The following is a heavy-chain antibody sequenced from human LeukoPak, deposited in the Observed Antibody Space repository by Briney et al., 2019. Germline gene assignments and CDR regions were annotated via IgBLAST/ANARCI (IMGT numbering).Heavy chain of an antibody. CDR2: IYYSGST. CDR3: ARGGTMGATPEDFDY. Sequence: SQTLSLTCTVSGGSISSGGYYWSWIRQHPGKGLEWIGYIYYSGSTYYNPSLKSRVTIPVDTSKNQFSLKLSSVTAADTAVYYCARGGTMGATPEDFDYWGQGTLVTVSS. CDR1: GGSISSGGYY. V-gene: IGHV4-31*03. D-gene: IGHD1-26*01. J-gene: IGHJ4*02.